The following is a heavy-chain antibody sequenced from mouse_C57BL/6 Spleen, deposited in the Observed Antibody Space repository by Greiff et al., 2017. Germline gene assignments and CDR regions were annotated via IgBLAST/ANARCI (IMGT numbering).Heavy chain of an antibody. J-gene: IGHJ2*01. CDR2: IVPGSGST. D-gene: IGHD6-1*01. CDR1: GYTFTGYW. Sequence: QVQLQQSGAELMKPGASVKLSCKATGYTFTGYWIEWVKQRPGHGLEWIGEIVPGSGSTNYNEKFKCKATFTADTSSNTAYMQLSSLTAEDSAIYYCARGERIGFYPLIDYWGQGTTLTVSS. V-gene: IGHV1-9*01. CDR3: ARGERIGFYPLIDY.